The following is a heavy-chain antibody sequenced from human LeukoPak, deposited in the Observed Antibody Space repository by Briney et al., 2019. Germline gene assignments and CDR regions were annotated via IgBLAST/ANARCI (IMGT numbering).Heavy chain of an antibody. J-gene: IGHJ4*02. Sequence: SETLSLTCTVSGGSISSYYWSWIRQPPGKGLEWIGYIYYSGSPNYNPSLKSRVTISVDTSKNQFSLKLSSVTAADTAVYYCARASIAAAGPIFDYWGQGTLVTVSS. CDR3: ARASIAAAGPIFDY. CDR2: IYYSGSP. V-gene: IGHV4-59*08. D-gene: IGHD6-13*01. CDR1: GGSISSYY.